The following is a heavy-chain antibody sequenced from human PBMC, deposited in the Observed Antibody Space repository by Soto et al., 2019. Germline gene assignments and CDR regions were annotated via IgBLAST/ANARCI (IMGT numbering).Heavy chain of an antibody. CDR3: AREDDGGDRDYYGLDV. Sequence: QVQLQESGPGLVRPSQNLSLTCTVSGGSISTDHYHWTWIRQAPGKGLDWIGYIHYSGSIQFNPSLQSRVSMSVDTSKNLFSLRLSSVTAADTAVYFCAREDDGGDRDYYGLDVWGQGTTVTVSS. V-gene: IGHV4-30-4*01. CDR2: IHYSGSI. CDR1: GGSISTDHYH. J-gene: IGHJ6*02. D-gene: IGHD2-21*02.